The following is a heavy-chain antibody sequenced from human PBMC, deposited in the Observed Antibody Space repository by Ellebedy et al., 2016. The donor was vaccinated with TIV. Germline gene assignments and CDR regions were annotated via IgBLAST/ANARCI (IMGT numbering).Heavy chain of an antibody. CDR1: GFTVSSNY. V-gene: IGHV3-53*04. J-gene: IGHJ4*02. D-gene: IGHD6-13*01. CDR3: ASSVAAAGVKNDY. Sequence: GGSLRLSXAASGFTVSSNYMSWVRQAPGKGLEWVSVIYSGGSTYYADSVKGRFTISRHNSKNTLYLQMNSLRAEDTAVYYCASSVAAAGVKNDYWGQGTLVTVSS. CDR2: IYSGGST.